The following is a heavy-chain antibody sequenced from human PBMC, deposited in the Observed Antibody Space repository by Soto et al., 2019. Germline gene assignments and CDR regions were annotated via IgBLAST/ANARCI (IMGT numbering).Heavy chain of an antibody. CDR3: ARHRKSSVITKTYGMDV. D-gene: IGHD2-21*01. V-gene: IGHV5-10-1*01. Sequence: PGESLKISCKGSGYRFSSQWISWVRQMPGKGLEWMGRIDPSDSYTSYSPSFQGHVTISTDNSISTAYLQWSSLKASDTAMYYCARHRKSSVITKTYGMDVWGQGTTVTVSS. J-gene: IGHJ6*02. CDR2: IDPSDSYT. CDR1: GYRFSSQW.